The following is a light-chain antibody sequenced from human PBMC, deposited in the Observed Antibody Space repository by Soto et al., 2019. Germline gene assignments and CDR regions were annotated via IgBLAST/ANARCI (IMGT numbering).Light chain of an antibody. CDR1: KLGDKY. V-gene: IGLV3-1*01. Sequence: SYELTQPPSVSVSPGQTASITCSGDKLGDKYACWYQQKPGQSPVLVXXQXXXRPSXIPERFSGSNSGNTATLTISGTQAXXXXXXXXXXXDSSTAVFGTGTKLTVL. J-gene: IGLJ1*01. CDR3: XXXDSSTAV. CDR2: QXX.